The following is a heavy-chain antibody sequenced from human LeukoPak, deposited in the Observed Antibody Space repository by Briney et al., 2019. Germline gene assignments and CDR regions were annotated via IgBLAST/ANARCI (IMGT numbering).Heavy chain of an antibody. CDR2: INPSDGST. CDR1: GYTFTSYY. CDR3: ARGEGLRYFDWLLYFDY. J-gene: IGHJ4*02. D-gene: IGHD3-9*01. V-gene: IGHV1-46*01. Sequence: ASVKVSCKASGYTFTSYYMHWVRQAPGQGLEWMGIINPSDGSTSYAQKFQGRVTTTRDTSTSTVYMELSSLRSEDTAVYYCARGEGLRYFDWLLYFDYWGQGTLVTVSS.